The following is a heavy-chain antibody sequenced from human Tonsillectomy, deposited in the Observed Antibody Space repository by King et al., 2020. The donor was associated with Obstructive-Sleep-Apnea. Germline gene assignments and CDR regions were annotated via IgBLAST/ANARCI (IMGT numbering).Heavy chain of an antibody. CDR3: ARAEGCSSTSCYADAYFDY. D-gene: IGHD2-2*01. Sequence: VQLVESGGGLVQPGGSLRLSCAASGFTFSSYWMHWVRQAPGKGLVWVSRINSDGSSTSYAGSVKGRFAISRDNAKNTLYLQMNSLRAEDTAVYYCARAEGCSSTSCYADAYFDYWGQGTLVTVSS. CDR1: GFTFSSYW. J-gene: IGHJ4*02. V-gene: IGHV3-74*01. CDR2: INSDGSST.